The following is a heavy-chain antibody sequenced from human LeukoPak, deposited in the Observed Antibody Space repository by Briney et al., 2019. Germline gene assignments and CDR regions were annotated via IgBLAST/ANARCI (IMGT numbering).Heavy chain of an antibody. D-gene: IGHD5-12*01. Sequence: SETLSLTCTVSGGSISSFYWSWIRQPPGKGLEWIGYIYHSGSTKYNPSLKSRVTISVDTSKSQFSLKLSSVTAADTAVYYCARDGYSGNDGLWGQGTLVTVSS. CDR3: ARDGYSGNDGL. CDR2: IYHSGST. CDR1: GGSISSFY. J-gene: IGHJ4*02. V-gene: IGHV4-59*01.